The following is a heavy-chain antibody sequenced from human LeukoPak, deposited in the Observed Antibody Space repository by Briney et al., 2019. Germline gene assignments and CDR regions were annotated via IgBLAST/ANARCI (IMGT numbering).Heavy chain of an antibody. J-gene: IGHJ6*02. Sequence: SETLSLTCTVSGGSISSYYWTWIRQPPGKGLEWIGYIYYSGSTNYNPSLKSRVTMSVDTSKTQFSLKLSSVTAADTAVYYCARGWYYYGMDVWGQGTTVTVSS. CDR1: GGSISSYY. V-gene: IGHV4-59*12. CDR2: IYYSGST. CDR3: ARGWYYYGMDV.